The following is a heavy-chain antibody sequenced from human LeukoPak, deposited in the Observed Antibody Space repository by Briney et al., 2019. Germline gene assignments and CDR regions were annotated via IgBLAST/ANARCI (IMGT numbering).Heavy chain of an antibody. CDR3: ARDGVPGSTVLDY. D-gene: IGHD2-2*01. J-gene: IGHJ4*02. CDR1: GFTFSKYS. V-gene: IGHV3-48*01. Sequence: PGGSLRLSCAVSGFTFSKYSMNWVRQAPGKGLEWVSYITSSRSSTYYADSVKGRFTISRDNAKNSLYLQMNSLGAEDTAVYYCARDGVPGSTVLDYWGQGTLVTVSS. CDR2: ITSSRSST.